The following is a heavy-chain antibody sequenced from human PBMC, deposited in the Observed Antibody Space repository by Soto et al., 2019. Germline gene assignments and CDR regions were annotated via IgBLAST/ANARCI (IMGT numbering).Heavy chain of an antibody. CDR1: GGTFRNYP. Sequence: QVQLGQSGTEVKKPGSSVKVSCKASGGTFRNYPINWVRQAPGQGLEWMGSIFPLTDIPDYAQNFQARLTISADKSTSTAYMELSSLTSDDTAMYFCARGPLVVLNYFGSWGQGNLVTVSS. J-gene: IGHJ4*02. V-gene: IGHV1-69*02. CDR2: IFPLTDIP. CDR3: ARGPLVVLNYFGS.